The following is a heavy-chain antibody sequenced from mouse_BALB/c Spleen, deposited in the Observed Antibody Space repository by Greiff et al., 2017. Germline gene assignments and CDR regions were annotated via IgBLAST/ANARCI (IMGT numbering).Heavy chain of an antibody. J-gene: IGHJ4*01. V-gene: IGHV5-6-3*01. Sequence: EVQVVESGGGLVQPGGSLKLSCAASGFTFSSYGMSWVRQTPDKRLELVATINSNGGSTYYPDSVKGRFTISRDNAKNTLYLQMSSLKSEDTAMYYCARDPPDGNFYAMDYWGQGTSVTVSS. CDR3: ARDPPDGNFYAMDY. CDR1: GFTFSSYG. D-gene: IGHD2-1*01. CDR2: INSNGGST.